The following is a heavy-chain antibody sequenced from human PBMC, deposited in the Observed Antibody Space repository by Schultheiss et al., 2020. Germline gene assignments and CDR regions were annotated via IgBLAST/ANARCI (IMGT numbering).Heavy chain of an antibody. D-gene: IGHD6-6*01. Sequence: SETLSLTCAVYGGSFSGYYWSWIRQPPGKGLEWIGEIYHSGSTNYNPSLKSRVTISVDKSKNQLSLRLTSVTAADTAVYYCARGGIAARLGYWGQGTLVTVSS. J-gene: IGHJ4*02. CDR1: GGSFSGYY. CDR2: IYHSGST. V-gene: IGHV4-34*01. CDR3: ARGGIAARLGY.